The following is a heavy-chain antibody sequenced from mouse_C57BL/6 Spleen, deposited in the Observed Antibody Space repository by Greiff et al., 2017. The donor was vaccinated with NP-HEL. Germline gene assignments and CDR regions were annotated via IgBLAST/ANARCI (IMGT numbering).Heavy chain of an antibody. D-gene: IGHD2-12*01. CDR1: GYTFTSYW. CDR2: IDPSDSET. CDR3: ARMGAYRGVFYFDY. J-gene: IGHJ2*01. V-gene: IGHV1-52*01. Sequence: QVQLQQPGAELVRPGSSVKLSCKASGYTFTSYWMHWVKQRPIQGLEWIGNIDPSDSETHYNQKFKDKATLTVDKSSSTAYRQLSSLTSEDSAVYYCARMGAYRGVFYFDYWGQGTTLTVSS.